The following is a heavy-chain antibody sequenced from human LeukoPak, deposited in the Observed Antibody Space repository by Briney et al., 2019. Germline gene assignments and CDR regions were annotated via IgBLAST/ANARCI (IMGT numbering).Heavy chain of an antibody. CDR3: ATPLSHGDYSLDAFDI. Sequence: PGGSLRLSCAASGFTFSTYAMNWARQAPGKGLEWVSAISGSGGSTYYADSVKGRFTISRDNSKNTLYLQMNSLRAGDTAVFYCATPLSHGDYSLDAFDIWGQGTMVTVSS. J-gene: IGHJ3*02. CDR1: GFTFSTYA. V-gene: IGHV3-23*01. D-gene: IGHD4-17*01. CDR2: ISGSGGST.